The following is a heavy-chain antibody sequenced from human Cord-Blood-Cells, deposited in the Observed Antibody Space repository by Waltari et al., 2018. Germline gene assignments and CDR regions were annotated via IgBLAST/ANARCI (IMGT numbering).Heavy chain of an antibody. CDR1: GFSVSSHY. CDR2: IYSGGST. D-gene: IGHD5-12*01. CDR3: ARDMYGGYDY. Sequence: EVQLVESGGGLVQPGGSLRLSCAVSGFSVSSHYLGWVRQAPGKGLEWVSVIYSGGSTYYADSVKGRFTISRDNSKNTLYLQMNSLRAEDTAVYYCARDMYGGYDYWGQGTLVTVSS. J-gene: IGHJ4*02. V-gene: IGHV3-66*01.